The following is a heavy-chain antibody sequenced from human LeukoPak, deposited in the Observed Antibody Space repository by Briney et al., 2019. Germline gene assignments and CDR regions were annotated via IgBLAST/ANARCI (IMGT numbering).Heavy chain of an antibody. V-gene: IGHV3-23*01. CDR2: VSGSGGST. CDR1: GFTFISSFA. CDR3: ANQRWLQLQLDY. D-gene: IGHD5-24*01. J-gene: IGHJ4*02. Sequence: GGSLRLSCAASGFTFISSFAMTWVRQAPGKGLEWVSVVSGSGGSTYYADSVEGRFTISRDNSKNTLYLQMNSLRAEDTAVYYCANQRWLQLQLDYWGQGTLVTVST.